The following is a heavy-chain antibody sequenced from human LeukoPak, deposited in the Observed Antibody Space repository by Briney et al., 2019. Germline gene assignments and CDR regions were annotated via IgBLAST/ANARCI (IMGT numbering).Heavy chain of an antibody. J-gene: IGHJ4*02. CDR3: AGGGIRYFDWFDY. D-gene: IGHD3-9*01. CDR1: GGSFSGYY. Sequence: PSETLSLTCAVYGGSFSGYYWSWIRQPPGKGLEWIGEINHSGSTNYNPSLKSRVTISVDTSKNQFSLKLSSVTAADTAVYYCAGGGIRYFDWFDYWGQGTLVTVSS. V-gene: IGHV4-34*01. CDR2: INHSGST.